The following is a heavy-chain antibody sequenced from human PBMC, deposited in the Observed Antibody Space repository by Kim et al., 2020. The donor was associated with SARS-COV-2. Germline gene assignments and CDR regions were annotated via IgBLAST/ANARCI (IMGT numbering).Heavy chain of an antibody. D-gene: IGHD1-26*01. V-gene: IGHV3-15*01. J-gene: IGHJ4*02. CDR2: IKSKTDGGTT. Sequence: GGSLRLSCAASGFTFSNAWMSWVRQAPGKGLEWVGRIKSKTDGGTTDYAAPVKGRFTISRDDSKTTLYLQMNSRKTEDTDVYYCLLSGSYYGYWGQGTLVSVSS. CDR3: LLSGSYYGY. CDR1: GFTFSNAW.